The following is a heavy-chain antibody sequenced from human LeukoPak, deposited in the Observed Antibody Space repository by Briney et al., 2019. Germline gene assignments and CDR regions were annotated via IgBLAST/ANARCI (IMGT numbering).Heavy chain of an antibody. V-gene: IGHV4-4*09. Sequence: SETLSLTRTVSGGSISSYYWSWIRQPPGKGLGWVGYIYTSGRTNYNPSLKSRVTISVETSKNQFSLKLSSVTAADTAVYYCARHSPFSRARGLIDYWGQGTLVTVSS. D-gene: IGHD3/OR15-3a*01. CDR2: IYTSGRT. J-gene: IGHJ4*02. CDR3: ARHSPFSRARGLIDY. CDR1: GGSISSYY.